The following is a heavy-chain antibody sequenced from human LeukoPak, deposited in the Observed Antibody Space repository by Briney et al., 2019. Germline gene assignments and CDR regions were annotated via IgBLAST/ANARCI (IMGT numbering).Heavy chain of an antibody. D-gene: IGHD4/OR15-4a*01. CDR1: GYTLPELS. V-gene: IGHV1-24*01. CDR2: FDPEEGET. J-gene: IGHJ2*01. Sequence: ASVKASCKVSGYTLPELSMHWVRQAPGKGLEWMGGFDPEEGETIYAQKFQGRVTMTEDISTDTVYIDLRSLTTEDTAVYYCARALMTMVITRHYDLWGRGTLVTVSS. CDR3: ARALMTMVITRHYDL.